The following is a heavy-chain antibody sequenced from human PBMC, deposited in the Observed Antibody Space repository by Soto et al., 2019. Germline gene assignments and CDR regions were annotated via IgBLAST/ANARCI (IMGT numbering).Heavy chain of an antibody. D-gene: IGHD3-3*01. CDR1: GFTFSSYA. Sequence: GRSLRLSCAASGFTFSSYAMSWVRQAPGKGLEWVSAISGSGGSTYYADSVKGRFTISRDNSKNTLYLQMNSLRAEDTAVYYCAKADFWSGLADYFDYWGQGTLVTVSS. CDR3: AKADFWSGLADYFDY. V-gene: IGHV3-23*01. CDR2: ISGSGGST. J-gene: IGHJ4*02.